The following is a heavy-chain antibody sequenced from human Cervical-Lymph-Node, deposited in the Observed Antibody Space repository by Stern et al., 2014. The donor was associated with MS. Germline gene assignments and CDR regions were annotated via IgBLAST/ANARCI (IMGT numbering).Heavy chain of an antibody. V-gene: IGHV3-33*01. J-gene: IGHJ4*02. CDR1: GFTFSNYG. CDR2: ILYGGHKK. D-gene: IGHD1-7*01. CDR3: ARGNWNYEGMGY. Sequence: VQLVQSGGGVVPPGRSLRLSCAASGFTFSNYGMHWVRQAPGKGLALLAVILYGGHKKYYADSVTGPFTNFRDTSKNTLFLQMSSLTAEDTALYCCARGNWNYEGMGYWGQGTLGTVSS.